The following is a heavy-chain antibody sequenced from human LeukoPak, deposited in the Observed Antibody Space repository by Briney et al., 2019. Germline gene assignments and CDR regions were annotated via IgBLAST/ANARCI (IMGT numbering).Heavy chain of an antibody. Sequence: SETLSLTCTVSGGPISSYYWSWIRQPPGKGLEWIGYIYYSGSTKYNPSLKSRVTISVDTSKNQFSLKLSSVTAADTAVYYCARDKDTSSCLDYWGQGTLVTVSS. CDR3: ARDKDTSSCLDY. CDR2: IYYSGST. D-gene: IGHD6-13*01. CDR1: GGPISSYY. V-gene: IGHV4-59*01. J-gene: IGHJ4*02.